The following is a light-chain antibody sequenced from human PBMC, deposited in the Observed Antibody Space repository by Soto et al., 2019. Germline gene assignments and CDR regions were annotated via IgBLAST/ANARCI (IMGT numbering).Light chain of an antibody. CDR2: DVT. CDR1: SSDVGGYDY. CDR3: CSYGGSFTYV. J-gene: IGLJ1*01. V-gene: IGLV2-11*01. Sequence: QSALTQPPSVSGSPGQSVTISCTGTSSDVGGYDYVSWYQQRPGKAPKLLIYDVTKRPSGVPDRFSGSKSGNTASLTISGLQAEDEADFYCCSYGGSFTYVFGPGTKLTVL.